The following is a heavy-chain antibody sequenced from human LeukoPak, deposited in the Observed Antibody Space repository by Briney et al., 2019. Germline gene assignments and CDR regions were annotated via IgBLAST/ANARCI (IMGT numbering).Heavy chain of an antibody. V-gene: IGHV3-23*01. Sequence: GGSLRLPCAASGFSFSSYDMSWVRQAPGKGLEWVSGISGSVSGFASDTKYADSVKGRFTISRDNSKKTLYLQMNSLRAEDTAVYYCAKGKINHNGAFDIWGQGTMVTVSS. CDR2: ISGSVSGFASDT. J-gene: IGHJ3*02. CDR1: GFSFSSYD. CDR3: AKGKINHNGAFDI. D-gene: IGHD2-8*01.